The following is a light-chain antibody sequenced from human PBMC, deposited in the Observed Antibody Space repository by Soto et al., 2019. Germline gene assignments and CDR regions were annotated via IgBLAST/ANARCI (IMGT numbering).Light chain of an antibody. Sequence: EIVLTQSPATLSLSPGERATLSCRASQSIGTSLAWYQHKPGQAPRLLIYDASNRATGIPARFSGSGSGTDFALTISSLEPEDFAIYYCQLRTNWPTVGGGTKVEIK. CDR3: QLRTNWPT. V-gene: IGKV3-11*01. CDR2: DAS. J-gene: IGKJ4*01. CDR1: QSIGTS.